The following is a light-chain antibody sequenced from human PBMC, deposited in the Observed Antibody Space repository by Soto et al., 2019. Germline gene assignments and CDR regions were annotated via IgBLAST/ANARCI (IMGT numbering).Light chain of an antibody. V-gene: IGKV1-5*01. CDR1: QSISRW. CDR2: DAS. CDR3: LQYSTYWS. J-gene: IGKJ1*01. Sequence: DIRMTQSPSTLSASVGDRVTITCRASQSISRWLAWYQQKPGQAPKFLIYDASNLESGVPSRFSGSGSGTEFTLTISSLQPDDFATYYCLQYSTYWSFGQGTKVEIK.